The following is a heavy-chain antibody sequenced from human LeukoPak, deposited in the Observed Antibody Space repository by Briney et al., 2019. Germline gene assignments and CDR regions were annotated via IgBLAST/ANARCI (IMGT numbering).Heavy chain of an antibody. Sequence: SQTLSLTCAVSGGSISSGGYSWSWIRQPPGKGLEWIGYIYHSGSTYYNPSLKSRVTISVDRSKNQFSLKLSSVTAADTAVYYGARDGDGGFGELLYWGQGTLVTVSS. CDR1: GGSISSGGYS. D-gene: IGHD3-10*01. V-gene: IGHV4-30-2*01. CDR3: ARDGDGGFGELLY. CDR2: IYHSGST. J-gene: IGHJ4*02.